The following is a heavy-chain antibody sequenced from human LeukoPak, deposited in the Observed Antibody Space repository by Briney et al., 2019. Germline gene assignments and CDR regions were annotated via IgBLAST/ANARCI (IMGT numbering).Heavy chain of an antibody. J-gene: IGHJ4*02. CDR2: INPNSGGT. CDR1: GYTFTGYY. CDR3: ARDLSITFGGVIVMMRYYFDY. D-gene: IGHD3-16*02. V-gene: IGHV1-2*02. Sequence: ASVKVSCKASGYTFTGYYMHWVRQAPGQGLEWMGWINPNSGGTNYAQKFQGRVTMTRDTSISTAYMELSRLRSDDTAVYYCARDLSITFGGVIVMMRYYFDYWGQGTLVTVSS.